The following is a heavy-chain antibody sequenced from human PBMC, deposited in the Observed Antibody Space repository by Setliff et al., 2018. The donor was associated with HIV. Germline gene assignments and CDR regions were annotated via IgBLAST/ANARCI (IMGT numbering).Heavy chain of an antibody. D-gene: IGHD3-10*01. Sequence: LRLSCAASGFTFSSYGMHWVRQAPGKGLEYVSAISNNGGITYYGDSVKGRFTISRDNSKNTLYLQMSSLRPEDMAVYYCARAEQRYYGSGKGYYFDYWGPGTLVTVSS. CDR3: ARAEQRYYGSGKGYYFDY. J-gene: IGHJ4*02. V-gene: IGHV3-64*02. CDR2: ISNNGGIT. CDR1: GFTFSSYG.